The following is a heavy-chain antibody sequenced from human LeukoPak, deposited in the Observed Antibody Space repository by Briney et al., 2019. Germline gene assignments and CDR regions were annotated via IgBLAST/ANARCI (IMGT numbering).Heavy chain of an antibody. CDR1: GFTFNSYG. Sequence: GGSLRLSCAASGFTFNSYGMHWVRQAPGKGLEGVAVISYDGGNKFYADSVKGRFTISRDNSENALYLQMDSLRPEDSALYFCARSDYYGSGTCAYWGQGTLVTVSS. V-gene: IGHV3-30*03. D-gene: IGHD3-10*01. CDR3: ARSDYYGSGTCAY. CDR2: ISYDGGNK. J-gene: IGHJ4*02.